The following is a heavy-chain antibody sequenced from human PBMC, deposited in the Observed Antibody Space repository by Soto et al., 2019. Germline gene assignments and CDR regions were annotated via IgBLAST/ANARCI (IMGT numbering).Heavy chain of an antibody. CDR2: IIPIFGTA. J-gene: IGHJ5*02. CDR3: ARDGGGSTGGNWFDP. V-gene: IGHV1-69*01. CDR1: GGTFSRHA. Sequence: QVQLVQSGAEVRKPGSSVKVSCKASGGTFSRHAISWVRQAPGQGLEWMGGIIPIFGTANHAQKFQGRVTIIADESTSTVYMELSGLRSEDTAVYYCARDGGGSTGGNWFDPWGQGTLVTVSS. D-gene: IGHD2-2*01.